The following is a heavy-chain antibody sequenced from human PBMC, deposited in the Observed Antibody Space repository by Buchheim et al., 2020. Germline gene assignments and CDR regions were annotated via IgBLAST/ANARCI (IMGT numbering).Heavy chain of an antibody. Sequence: QVQLVQSGAEVKKPGSSVKVSCKASGGTFNSYVISWVRQAPGQGLEWLGGIIPVFRKPHYAQKFQGRVTITADESTNTAYMELSSLRSEDTAVYYCARDYEYSYGYYYYGMDVWGQGTT. CDR3: ARDYEYSYGYYYYGMDV. J-gene: IGHJ6*02. D-gene: IGHD5-18*01. CDR2: IIPVFRKP. V-gene: IGHV1-69*01. CDR1: GGTFNSYV.